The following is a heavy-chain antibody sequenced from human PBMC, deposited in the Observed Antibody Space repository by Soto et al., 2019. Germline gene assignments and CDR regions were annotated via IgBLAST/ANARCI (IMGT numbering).Heavy chain of an antibody. CDR1: GFTFTSSA. J-gene: IGHJ6*02. V-gene: IGHV1-58*01. CDR3: AADLGYCSGGSCSGRYYYYYYGMDV. D-gene: IGHD2-15*01. CDR2: IVVASGNT. Sequence: ASVKVSCKASGFTFTSSAVPWVRHARGQRLEWIGWIVVASGNTKYAQKFQERVTITRDMSTSTAYMELSSLRSEDTAVYYCAADLGYCSGGSCSGRYYYYYYGMDVWGQGTTVTVSS.